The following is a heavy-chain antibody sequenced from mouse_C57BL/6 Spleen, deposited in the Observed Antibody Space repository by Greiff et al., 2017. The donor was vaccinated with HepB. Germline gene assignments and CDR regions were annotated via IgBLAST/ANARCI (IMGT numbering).Heavy chain of an antibody. J-gene: IGHJ2*01. Sequence: EVKVVESGEGLVKPGGSLKLSCAASGFTFSSYAMSWVRQTPEKRLEWVAYISSGGDYIYYADTVKGRFTISRDNARNTLYLQMSSLKSEDTAMYYCTRTGPNWDVYFDYWGKAPLSQSPQ. CDR1: GFTFSSYA. V-gene: IGHV5-9-1*02. CDR3: TRTGPNWDVYFDY. D-gene: IGHD4-1*01. CDR2: ISSGGDYI.